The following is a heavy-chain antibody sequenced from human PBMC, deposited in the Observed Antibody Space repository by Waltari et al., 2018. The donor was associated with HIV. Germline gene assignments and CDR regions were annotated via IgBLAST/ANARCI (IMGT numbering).Heavy chain of an antibody. CDR3: ARDRHYDYVWGSYRYYYGMDV. V-gene: IGHV1-18*01. Sequence: QVQLVQSGAEVKKPGASVKVSCKASGYTFTSYGISWVRQAPGQGLAWMGWSSAYNGNTNYAQKLQGRVTMTTDTSTSTAYMELRSLRSDDTAVYYCARDRHYDYVWGSYRYYYGMDVWGQGTTVTVSS. D-gene: IGHD3-16*02. CDR2: SSAYNGNT. CDR1: GYTFTSYG. J-gene: IGHJ6*02.